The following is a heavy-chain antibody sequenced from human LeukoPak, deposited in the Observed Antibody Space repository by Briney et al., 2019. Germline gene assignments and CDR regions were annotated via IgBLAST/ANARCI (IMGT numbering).Heavy chain of an antibody. CDR1: GLIFSNFG. Sequence: GGSLRLSCEASGLIFSNFGMHWVRQAPGKGLEWVAFIRKDGSEKIYADSVKGRFTISRDNSKNTLFLQMNSLRAEDTAVYYCAKDTFDYNTVLDYWGQGTLVTVSS. CDR2: IRKDGSEK. D-gene: IGHD2/OR15-2a*01. J-gene: IGHJ4*02. CDR3: AKDTFDYNTVLDY. V-gene: IGHV3-30*02.